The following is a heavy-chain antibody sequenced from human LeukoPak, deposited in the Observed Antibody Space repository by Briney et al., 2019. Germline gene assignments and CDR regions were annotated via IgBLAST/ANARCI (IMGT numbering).Heavy chain of an antibody. CDR1: GFTFSTYT. Sequence: GGSLRLSCAASGFTFSTYTMYWVRHPPGKGLEWVSIIGSSGGGIHYADSVKGRFTISRDNSKNALYLQMNSLRVEDTAVYYCAKARYSGNYYPSSYDYWGQGTLVTVSS. CDR2: IGSSGGGI. D-gene: IGHD1-26*01. CDR3: AKARYSGNYYPSSYDY. V-gene: IGHV3-23*01. J-gene: IGHJ4*02.